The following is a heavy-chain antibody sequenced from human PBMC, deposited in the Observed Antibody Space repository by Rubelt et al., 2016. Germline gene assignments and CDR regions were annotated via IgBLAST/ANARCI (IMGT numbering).Heavy chain of an antibody. CDR2: ISGSGGST. CDR1: GFTFSGYA. CDR3: ARVLRGYSDGYYDYGMDV. D-gene: IGHD5-18*01. V-gene: IGHV3-23*01. J-gene: IGHJ6*02. Sequence: GGGLVQPGGSLRLSCAASGFTFSGYAMSWVRQAPGKGLEWVSAISGSGGSTYYADSVKGRFTISRDNPKNTLYLQMNSLRAEDTAVYYCARVLRGYSDGYYDYGMDVWGQGTTVTGSS.